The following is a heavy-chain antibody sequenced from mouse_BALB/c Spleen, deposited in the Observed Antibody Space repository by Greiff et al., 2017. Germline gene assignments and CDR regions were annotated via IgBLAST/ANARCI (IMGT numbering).Heavy chain of an antibody. D-gene: IGHD1-1*01. CDR3: APTVVATFYYAMDY. J-gene: IGHJ4*01. Sequence: VQLQQSGAELVKPGASVKLSCTASGFNIKDTYMHWVKQRPEQGLEWIGRIDPANGNTKYDPKFQGKATITADTSSNTAYLQLSSLTSEDTAVYYCAPTVVATFYYAMDYWGQGTSVTVSS. CDR2: IDPANGNT. CDR1: GFNIKDTY. V-gene: IGHV14-3*02.